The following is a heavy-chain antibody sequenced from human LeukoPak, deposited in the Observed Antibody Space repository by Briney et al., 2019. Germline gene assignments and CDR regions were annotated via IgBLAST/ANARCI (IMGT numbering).Heavy chain of an antibody. D-gene: IGHD3-10*01. Sequence: PGGSLRLSCAASGFTFSSYSMNWVRQAPGKGLEWVSSISSSSSYIYYADSVKGRFTISRDNAKNSLYLQMNSLRAEDTAVYYCARDEIRSGAFDIWGRGTMVTVSS. CDR2: ISSSSSYI. J-gene: IGHJ3*02. CDR3: ARDEIRSGAFDI. V-gene: IGHV3-21*06. CDR1: GFTFSSYS.